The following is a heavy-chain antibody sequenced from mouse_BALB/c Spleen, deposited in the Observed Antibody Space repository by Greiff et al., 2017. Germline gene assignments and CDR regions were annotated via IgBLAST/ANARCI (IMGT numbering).Heavy chain of an antibody. CDR3: ARGGLPYASRAWFAY. V-gene: IGHV5-6-5*01. CDR1: GFTFSSYA. Sequence: DVKLVESGGGLVKPGGSLKLSCAASGFTFSSYAMSWVRQTPEKRLEWVASISSGGSTYYPDSVKGRFTISRDNARNILYLQMSSLRSEDTAMYYCARGGLPYASRAWFAYWGQGTLVTVSA. D-gene: IGHD1-1*01. J-gene: IGHJ3*01. CDR2: ISSGGST.